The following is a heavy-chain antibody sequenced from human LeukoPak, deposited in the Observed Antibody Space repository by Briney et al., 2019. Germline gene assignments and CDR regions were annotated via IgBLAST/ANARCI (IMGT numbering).Heavy chain of an antibody. CDR1: GGSISSYY. CDR2: IYYSGST. V-gene: IGHV4-59*08. Sequence: SETLSLTCTVSGGSISSYYWSWIRQPPGKGLEWIGYIYYSGSTNYNPPLKSRVTISVDTSKNQFSLKLSSVTAADTAVYYCARRSFGVAKYYFDYWGQGTLVTVSS. D-gene: IGHD3-3*01. J-gene: IGHJ4*02. CDR3: ARRSFGVAKYYFDY.